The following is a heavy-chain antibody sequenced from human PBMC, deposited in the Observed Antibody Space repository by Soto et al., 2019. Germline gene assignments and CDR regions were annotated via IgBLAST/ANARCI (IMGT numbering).Heavy chain of an antibody. V-gene: IGHV3-13*01. J-gene: IGHJ2*01. Sequence: VQLVESGGGLVQPGGSLRLSCAASGFTFSSYDMHWARQATGKGLEWVSAIGTAGDTYYPGSVKGRFTISRENDKNSLYLQMKCLSAGDTAVYYCARGVNSSGWYKLRYFDLWGRGTLFTVSS. CDR2: IGTAGDT. CDR1: GFTFSSYD. D-gene: IGHD6-19*01. CDR3: ARGVNSSGWYKLRYFDL.